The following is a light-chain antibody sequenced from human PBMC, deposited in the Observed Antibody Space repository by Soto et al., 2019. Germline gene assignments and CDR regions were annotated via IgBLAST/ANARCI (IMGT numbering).Light chain of an antibody. CDR2: DSN. V-gene: IGLV1-51*01. CDR3: GAWDGSLRFYV. CDR1: SSNIGNNY. J-gene: IGLJ1*01. Sequence: QSVLTQPPSVSAAPGQTVTISCSGSSSNIGNNYVSWYQQLPGAAPKLLIYDSNKRPSGIPERFSASKSGTSATLGITGLQTGDEADYYCGAWDGSLRFYVFGTGTKLTVL.